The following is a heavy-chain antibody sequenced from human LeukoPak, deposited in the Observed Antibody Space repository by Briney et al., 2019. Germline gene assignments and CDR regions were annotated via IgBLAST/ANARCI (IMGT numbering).Heavy chain of an antibody. CDR3: ARTAYSDYSLGF. CDR2: ISSDGSST. CDR1: GFTFSNYW. D-gene: IGHD5-12*01. Sequence: PGGSLRLSCAASGFTFSNYWMHWVRQVPGKGLVWVSRISSDGSSTRYADSVKGRFTISRDNAKNTLYLQMNSLRAEDTAVYYYARTAYSDYSLGFWGQGTLVTVSS. J-gene: IGHJ4*02. V-gene: IGHV3-74*01.